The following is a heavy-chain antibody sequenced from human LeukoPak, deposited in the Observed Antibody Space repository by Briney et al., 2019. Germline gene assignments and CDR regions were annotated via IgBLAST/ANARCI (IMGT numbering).Heavy chain of an antibody. CDR1: GGSISSYY. V-gene: IGHV4-59*01. CDR2: IYYSGST. CDR3: ARDLRHNWNSPAAIWFDP. D-gene: IGHD1-7*01. J-gene: IGHJ5*02. Sequence: SETLSLTCTVSGGSISSYYWSWIRQPPGKGLEWIGYIYYSGSTNYNPSLKSRVTISVDTSKNQFSLKLSSVTAADTAVYYCARDLRHNWNSPAAIWFDPWGQGTLVTVSS.